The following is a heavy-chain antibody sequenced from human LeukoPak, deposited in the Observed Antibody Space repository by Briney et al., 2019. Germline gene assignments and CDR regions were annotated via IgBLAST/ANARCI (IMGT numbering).Heavy chain of an antibody. CDR2: FDPEDGET. CDR1: GYTLTELS. CDR3: ATDLRIMITFGRVGLLY. V-gene: IGHV1-24*01. Sequence: ASVKVSCKVSGYTLTELSMHWVRQAPGKGLEWMGGFDPEDGETIYAQKFQGRVTMTEDTSTDTAYMELSSLRSEDTAVYYCATDLRIMITFGRVGLLYWGQGTLVTVSS. D-gene: IGHD3-16*01. J-gene: IGHJ4*02.